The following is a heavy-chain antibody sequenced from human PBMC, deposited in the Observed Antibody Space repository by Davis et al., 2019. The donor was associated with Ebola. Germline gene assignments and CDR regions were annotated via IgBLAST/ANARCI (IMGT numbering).Heavy chain of an antibody. CDR1: GVAIAKNDYY. V-gene: IGHV4-39*07. Sequence: MPSETLSLTCAVSGVAIAKNDYYWWGWIRQPPGQGLEWIGIIFYSGKTHYNPSLQSRLTMSVDTSKNQFSLKLSSVTAADTAVYYCAREDTARGRRPAWAFDIWGQGTLVTVSS. J-gene: IGHJ1*01. CDR3: AREDTARGRRPAWAFDI. CDR2: IFYSGKT. D-gene: IGHD5-18*01.